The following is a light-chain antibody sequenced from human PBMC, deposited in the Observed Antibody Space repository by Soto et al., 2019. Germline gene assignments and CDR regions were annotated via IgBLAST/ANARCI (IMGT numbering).Light chain of an antibody. J-gene: IGLJ1*01. CDR3: SSYAGSNNFGV. CDR2: EVN. Sequence: QSVLTLPPCASGSPGQSVTISCTGTSSDVGGYNYVSWYQQHPGKAPKLMIYEVNKRPSGVPDRFSGSKSGNTASLTVSGLQAEDEADYYCSSYAGSNNFGVFGTGTKVTVL. V-gene: IGLV2-8*01. CDR1: SSDVGGYNY.